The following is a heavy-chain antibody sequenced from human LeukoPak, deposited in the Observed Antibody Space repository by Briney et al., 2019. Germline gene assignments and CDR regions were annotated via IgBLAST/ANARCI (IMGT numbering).Heavy chain of an antibody. D-gene: IGHD5-12*01. Sequence: PGGSLRLSCAASGFTVSTNYMSWVRQAPGKGLEWVSVIYTGGSTYYADSVKGRFTISRDNSRNTLYVEMNSLRAEDTAIYYCAKNTPRGYDFDSWGQGALVTVSS. CDR2: IYTGGST. CDR3: AKNTPRGYDFDS. CDR1: GFTVSTNY. V-gene: IGHV3-66*01. J-gene: IGHJ5*01.